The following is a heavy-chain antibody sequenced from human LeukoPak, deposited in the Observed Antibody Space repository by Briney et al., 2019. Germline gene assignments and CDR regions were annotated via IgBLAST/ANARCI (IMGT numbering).Heavy chain of an antibody. CDR2: ISYDGSNK. V-gene: IGHV3-30-3*01. Sequence: PGGSLRLSCAASGVTFSSYAMYWVRQAPGKGLEWVAVISYDGSNKYYADSVKGRFTISRDNSKSTLYLQMNSLRAEDTAVYYCARVPGTSGESWLDPWGQGTLVTVSS. D-gene: IGHD1/OR15-1a*01. CDR3: ARVPGTSGESWLDP. CDR1: GVTFSSYA. J-gene: IGHJ5*02.